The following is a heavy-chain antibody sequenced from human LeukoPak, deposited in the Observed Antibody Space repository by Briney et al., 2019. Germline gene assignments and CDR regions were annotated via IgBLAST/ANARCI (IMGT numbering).Heavy chain of an antibody. V-gene: IGHV4-4*07. CDR2: IYSSGIT. CDR1: GGSISSYY. J-gene: IGHJ5*02. Sequence: PSETLSLTCTVSGGSISSYYWAWIRQSAGKGLEWIGRIYSSGITNYNPSLKSRLTMSIDTSKSQFFLNLSSLTAADTAVYCCARGITGRGRFDPWGQGTLVTVSS. D-gene: IGHD3-10*01. CDR3: ARGITGRGRFDP.